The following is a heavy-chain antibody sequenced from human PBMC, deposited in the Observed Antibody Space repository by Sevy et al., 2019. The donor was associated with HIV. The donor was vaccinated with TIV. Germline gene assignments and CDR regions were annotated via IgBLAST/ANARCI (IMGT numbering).Heavy chain of an antibody. Sequence: SETLSLTCTVSGGSVSSGSYYWSWIRQPPGKGLEWIGYIYYSGSTNYNPSLKSRVTISVDTSKNQFSLKLSSVTAAETAVYYCARLVVRGVIITFDYYYGMDVWGQGTTVTVSS. D-gene: IGHD3-10*01. CDR1: GGSVSSGSYY. V-gene: IGHV4-61*01. CDR2: IYYSGST. CDR3: ARLVVRGVIITFDYYYGMDV. J-gene: IGHJ6*02.